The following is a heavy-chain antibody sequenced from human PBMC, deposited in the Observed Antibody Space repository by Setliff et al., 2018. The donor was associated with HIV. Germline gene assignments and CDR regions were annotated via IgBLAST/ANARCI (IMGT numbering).Heavy chain of an antibody. D-gene: IGHD1-1*01. CDR1: GYTLTDLS. V-gene: IGHV1-24*01. CDR3: ASHRRVGTTVLFSY. CDR2: FDPEHDKT. Sequence: ASVKVSCKVSGYTLTDLSIHWVRQAPGKGPEWMGGFDPEHDKTIYAQKFQGRVTMTEDTSTDTAYMQLNSLRSEDTAVYFCASHRRVGTTVLFSYWGQGTLVTVSS. J-gene: IGHJ4*02.